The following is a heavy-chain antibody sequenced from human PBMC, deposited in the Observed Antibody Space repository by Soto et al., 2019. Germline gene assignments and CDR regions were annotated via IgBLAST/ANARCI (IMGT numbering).Heavy chain of an antibody. Sequence: QVQLVQSGAEVKKPGASVKVSCKASGYTFTSYYMHWVRQAPGQGLEWMGIINPSGGSTSYAQKFQGRVTMTRETATSTVYMELSSLRSEDTAVYYCARRVGATGNCDYWGQGTLVTVSS. J-gene: IGHJ4*02. CDR2: INPSGGST. CDR3: ARRVGATGNCDY. CDR1: GYTFTSYY. D-gene: IGHD1-26*01. V-gene: IGHV1-46*01.